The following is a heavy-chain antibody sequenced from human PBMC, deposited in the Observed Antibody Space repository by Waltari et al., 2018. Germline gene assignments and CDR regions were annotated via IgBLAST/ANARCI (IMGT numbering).Heavy chain of an antibody. Sequence: EVQLLESGGGLVQPGGSLRLSCTSSGFIFSSHAMGWVGQAPGKGLELVSAIIGSGGSTYYGYSVQGRFTISRDNSNNILYLQMSSLTVEDTAIYFCVRRDNFCYYWEGAFDYWGQGTLVTVSS. CDR3: VRRDNFCYYWEGAFDY. D-gene: IGHD1-26*01. J-gene: IGHJ4*02. CDR2: IIGSGGST. CDR1: GFIFSSHA. V-gene: IGHV3-23*02.